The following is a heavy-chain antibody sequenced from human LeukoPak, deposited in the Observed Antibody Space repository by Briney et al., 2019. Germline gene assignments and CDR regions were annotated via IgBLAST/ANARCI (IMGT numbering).Heavy chain of an antibody. J-gene: IGHJ4*02. CDR3: ARSAYSSGWSTFDY. V-gene: IGHV3-48*01. Sequence: SGGSLRLSCAASGFTFSSYSMNWVRQAPGKGLEWVSYISSSSSTIYYADSVKGRFTISRDNAKNSLYLQMNSLRAEDTAVYYCARSAYSSGWSTFDYWGQGTLVTVSP. CDR2: ISSSSSTI. D-gene: IGHD6-19*01. CDR1: GFTFSSYS.